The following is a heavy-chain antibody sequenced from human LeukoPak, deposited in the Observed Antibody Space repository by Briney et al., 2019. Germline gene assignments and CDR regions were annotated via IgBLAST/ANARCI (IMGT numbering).Heavy chain of an antibody. CDR2: IYYDGSNK. V-gene: IGHV3-33*01. D-gene: IGHD3-22*01. CDR1: GFIFSSYG. CDR3: ARDTFYSSGVYGSDV. Sequence: GRSLRLSCAASGFIFSSYGMHWVRQAPGKGLEWVAVIYYDGSNKYYADSVRGRFTISRDNSKNTLFLQMSSLRAEDTAVYYCARDTFYSSGVYGSDVWGQGTTVTVSS. J-gene: IGHJ6*02.